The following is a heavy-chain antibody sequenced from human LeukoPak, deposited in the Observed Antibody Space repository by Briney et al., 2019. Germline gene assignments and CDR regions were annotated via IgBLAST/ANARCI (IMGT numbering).Heavy chain of an antibody. J-gene: IGHJ4*02. CDR2: IYSGGST. D-gene: IGHD5-24*01. CDR3: AGGGGDGYNPFDY. V-gene: IGHV3-53*01. CDR1: GLTFSSYA. Sequence: GGSLRLSCAASGLTFSSYAMSWVRQAPGKGLEWVSVIYSGGSTYYADSVKGRFNISRDNSKNTLYLQMNCLRAEDTAVYYCAGGGGDGYNPFDYWGQGTLVTVSS.